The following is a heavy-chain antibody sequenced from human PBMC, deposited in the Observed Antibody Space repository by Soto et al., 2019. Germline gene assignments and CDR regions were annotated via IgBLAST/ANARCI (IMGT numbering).Heavy chain of an antibody. CDR3: ARGHYYDSSGYYWPGAFDI. V-gene: IGHV1-18*01. Sequence: ASVKVSCKTSGYTFADFYIHWVRQAPGQGLEWMGWISAYNGNTNYAQKLQGRVTMTTDTSTSTAYMELRSLRSDDTAVYYCARGHYYDSSGYYWPGAFDIWGQGTMVTVS. D-gene: IGHD3-22*01. CDR2: ISAYNGNT. J-gene: IGHJ3*02. CDR1: GYTFADFY.